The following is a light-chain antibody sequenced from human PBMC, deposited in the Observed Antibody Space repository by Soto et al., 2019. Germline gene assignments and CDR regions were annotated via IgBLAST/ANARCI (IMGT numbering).Light chain of an antibody. CDR2: WAS. CDR1: QSVLYSSNNKNY. J-gene: IGKJ4*01. V-gene: IGKV4-1*01. CDR3: QQYYSTPQA. Sequence: DIVMTQSPDSLAVSLGERATINCKSSQSVLYSSNNKNYLAWYQQKPGQPPKLLIYWASTRESGVPDRFSGSGSGTDFTLTISSLQAEDVAVYYCQQYYSTPQAFGGGTKVEFK.